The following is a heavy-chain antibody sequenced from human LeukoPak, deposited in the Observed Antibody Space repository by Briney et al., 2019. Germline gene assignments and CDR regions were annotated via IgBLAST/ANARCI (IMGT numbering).Heavy chain of an antibody. CDR2: ISGSGGST. V-gene: IGHV3-23*01. J-gene: IGHJ4*02. Sequence: GGSLRLSCAASGFSFDDYSMHWVRQAPGKGLEWVSAISGSGGSTYYADSVKGRFTISRDNSKNTLYLQMNSLRAEDTAVYYCARPIGPGLGDYWGQGTLVTVSS. D-gene: IGHD1-14*01. CDR3: ARPIGPGLGDY. CDR1: GFSFDDYS.